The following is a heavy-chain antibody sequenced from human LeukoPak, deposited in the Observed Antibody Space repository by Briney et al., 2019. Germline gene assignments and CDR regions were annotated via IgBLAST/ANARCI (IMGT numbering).Heavy chain of an antibody. Sequence: PGGSLRLPCAASGFPFSIYAEHGLRQAPGKGLEWVSTIYSGGTTYYADSVKGRFTISRDNSKNTLYLQLDVLRAEHTAVYFCARWLGGALHYFDYWGQGTLVTVSS. CDR2: IYSGGTT. V-gene: IGHV3-53*01. D-gene: IGHD1-26*01. CDR3: ARWLGGALHYFDY. J-gene: IGHJ4*02. CDR1: GFPFSIYA.